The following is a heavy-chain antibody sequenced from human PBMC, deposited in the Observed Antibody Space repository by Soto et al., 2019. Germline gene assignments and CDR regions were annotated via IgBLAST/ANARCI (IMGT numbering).Heavy chain of an antibody. CDR2: INHSGST. CDR1: GGSFSGYY. CDR3: ARIGLRFLEWKDYFDY. V-gene: IGHV4-34*01. J-gene: IGHJ4*02. D-gene: IGHD3-3*01. Sequence: SETLSLTCAVYGGSFSGYYWSWIRQPPGKGLGWIGEINHSGSTNYNPSLKSRVTISVDTSKNQFSLKLSSVTAADTAVYYCARIGLRFLEWKDYFDYWGQGTLVTVSS.